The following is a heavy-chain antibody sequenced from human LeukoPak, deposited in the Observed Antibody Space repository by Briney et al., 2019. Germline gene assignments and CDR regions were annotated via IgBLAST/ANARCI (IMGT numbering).Heavy chain of an antibody. J-gene: IGHJ4*02. CDR3: ARVRLGELSYDH. Sequence: GASVKVSCKASGYTINIYGISWVRQAPGQGLEWMGWISAYNGNTNYAKKLQGRVTMTTDTSTSTAYMELRSLRVDDTAVYYCARVRLGELSYDHWGQGTLVTVPS. CDR1: GYTINIYG. CDR2: ISAYNGNT. V-gene: IGHV1-18*01. D-gene: IGHD3-10*01.